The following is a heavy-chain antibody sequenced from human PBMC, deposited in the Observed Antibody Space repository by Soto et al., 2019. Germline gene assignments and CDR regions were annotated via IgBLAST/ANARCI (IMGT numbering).Heavy chain of an antibody. V-gene: IGHV3-30-3*01. CDR1: GFTFSSYA. Sequence: GGSLRLSCAASGFTFSSYAMHWVRQAPGKGLEWVAVISYDGSNKYYADSVKGRFTISRNNSKNTLYLQMNSLRAEDTAVYYCARDTIFGVVIDAPDYWGQGTLVTVSS. CDR2: ISYDGSNK. CDR3: ARDTIFGVVIDAPDY. D-gene: IGHD3-3*01. J-gene: IGHJ4*02.